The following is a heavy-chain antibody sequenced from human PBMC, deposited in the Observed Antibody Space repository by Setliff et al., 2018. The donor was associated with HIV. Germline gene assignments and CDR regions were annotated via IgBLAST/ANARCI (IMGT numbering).Heavy chain of an antibody. J-gene: IGHJ5*02. D-gene: IGHD6-19*01. CDR2: VHSTLST. Sequence: SETLSLTCTVSGDTMTSGSFYWSWVRQPAGKGLEWIGQVHSTLSTNYNPSLKSRLSISADTSKNQFSLNLRFVTAADTALYYCARRTFGSGRFDPWGQGTPVTSPQ. CDR3: ARRTFGSGRFDP. CDR1: GDTMTSGSFY. V-gene: IGHV4-61*09.